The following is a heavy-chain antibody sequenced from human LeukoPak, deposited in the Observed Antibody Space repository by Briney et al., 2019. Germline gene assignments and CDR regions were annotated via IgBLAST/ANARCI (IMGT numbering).Heavy chain of an antibody. J-gene: IGHJ6*02. CDR1: GFTFSSYA. V-gene: IGHV3-23*01. CDR2: ISGSGGST. CDR3: ARDSRSDYCSSTSCYTDYYGMDV. Sequence: PGGSLRLSCAASGFTFSSYAMSWVRQAPGKGLEWVSAISGSGGSTYYADSVKGRFTISRDNSKNTLYLQMNSLRAEDTAVYYCARDSRSDYCSSTSCYTDYYGMDVWGQGTTVTVSS. D-gene: IGHD2-2*02.